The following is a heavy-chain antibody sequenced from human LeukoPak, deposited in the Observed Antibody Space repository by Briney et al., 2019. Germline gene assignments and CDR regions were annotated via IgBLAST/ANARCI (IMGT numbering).Heavy chain of an antibody. V-gene: IGHV3-23*01. Sequence: GGSLRLSCAASGFTFSSYAMSWVRQAPGKGLEWVSAISGSGGSTYYADSVTGRFTISRDNSKNTLYLQMNSLRAEDTAVYYCATELGYCSSTTCRDYWGQGTLVTVSS. CDR2: ISGSGGST. D-gene: IGHD2-2*01. J-gene: IGHJ4*02. CDR1: GFTFSSYA. CDR3: ATELGYCSSTTCRDY.